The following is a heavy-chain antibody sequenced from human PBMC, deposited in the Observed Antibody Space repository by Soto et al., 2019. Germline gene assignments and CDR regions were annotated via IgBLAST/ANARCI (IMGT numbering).Heavy chain of an antibody. D-gene: IGHD4-4*01. Sequence: QVQLQESGPGLVKPSQTLSLTCTVSGGSISSGGYYWSWIRQHPGKRPEWIGYIYYSGSTYYNPAFKRLFTIAVDTSKNQFSLKLSSVTAADTAVYYCARAPVDYSTGPYFDYWGQGTLVTVSS. CDR3: ARAPVDYSTGPYFDY. V-gene: IGHV4-31*01. CDR2: IYYSGST. J-gene: IGHJ4*02. CDR1: GGSISSGGYY.